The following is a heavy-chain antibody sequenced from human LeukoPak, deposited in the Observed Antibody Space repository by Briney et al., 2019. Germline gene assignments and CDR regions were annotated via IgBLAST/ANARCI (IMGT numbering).Heavy chain of an antibody. J-gene: IGHJ3*02. CDR2: MNPNSGNT. D-gene: IGHD3-22*01. CDR3: TTMIVVIDAFDI. CDR1: GYAFTSYD. Sequence: GASVKVSCKASGYAFTSYDINWVRQATGQGLEWMGWMNPNSGNTGYAQKFQGRVTMTRNTSISTAYMELCSLRSEDTAVYYCTTMIVVIDAFDIWGQGTMVTVSS. V-gene: IGHV1-8*01.